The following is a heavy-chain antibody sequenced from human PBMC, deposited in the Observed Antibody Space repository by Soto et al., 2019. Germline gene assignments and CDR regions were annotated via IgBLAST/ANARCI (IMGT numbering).Heavy chain of an antibody. V-gene: IGHV3-21*01. CDR2: ISSSSSYI. Sequence: PGGSLRLSCAASGFTFSSYSMNWFRQAPGKGLEWVSSISSSSSYIYYADSVKGRFTISRDNAKNSLYLRMNSLRAEDTAVYYCARGGYYLYYFDYWGQGTLVTVSS. D-gene: IGHD3-10*01. CDR1: GFTFSSYS. CDR3: ARGGYYLYYFDY. J-gene: IGHJ4*02.